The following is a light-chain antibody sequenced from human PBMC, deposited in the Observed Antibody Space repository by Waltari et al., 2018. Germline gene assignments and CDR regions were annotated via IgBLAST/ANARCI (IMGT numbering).Light chain of an antibody. V-gene: IGLV2-14*03. CDR1: KSDVGFYNY. J-gene: IGLJ3*02. Sequence: QSALTQPASVSGSPGQSITISRTGTKSDVGFYNYVSWYQQHPGKAPKVIIYDVSQRPSGISNRFSGSKSGNTASLIISGLQADDEADYYCKSYTGTGSWVFGGGTKLTVL. CDR2: DVS. CDR3: KSYTGTGSWV.